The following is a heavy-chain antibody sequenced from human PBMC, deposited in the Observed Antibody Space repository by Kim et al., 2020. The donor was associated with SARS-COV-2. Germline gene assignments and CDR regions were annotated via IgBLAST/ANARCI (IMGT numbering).Heavy chain of an antibody. CDR2: IYTSGST. D-gene: IGHD5-12*01. CDR3: AGRYIVATKNYYYYGMDV. V-gene: IGHV4-61*02. J-gene: IGHJ6*02. Sequence: SETLSLTCTVSGGSISSGSYYWSWIRQPAGKGLEWIGRIYTSGSTNYNPSLKSRVTISVDTSKNQFSLKLSSVTAADTAVYYCAGRYIVATKNYYYYGMDVWGQGTTVTVSS. CDR1: GGSISSGSYY.